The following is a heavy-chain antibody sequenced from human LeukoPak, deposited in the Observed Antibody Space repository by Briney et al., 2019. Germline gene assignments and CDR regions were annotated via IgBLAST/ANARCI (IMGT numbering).Heavy chain of an antibody. D-gene: IGHD3-3*01. CDR2: INHSGST. CDR3: ARDRDFWSGYGLDP. J-gene: IGHJ5*02. Sequence: PSETLSLTCAVYGGSFSGYYWSWIRQPPGKGLEWIGEINHSGSTNYNPSLKSRVTISVDTSKNQFSLKLSSVTAADTAVYYCARDRDFWSGYGLDPWGQGTLVTVSS. V-gene: IGHV4-34*01. CDR1: GGSFSGYY.